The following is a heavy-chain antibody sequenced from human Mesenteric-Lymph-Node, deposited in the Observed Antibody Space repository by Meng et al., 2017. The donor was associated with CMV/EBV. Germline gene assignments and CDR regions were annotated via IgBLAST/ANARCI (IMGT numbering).Heavy chain of an antibody. CDR3: AKDGGYDFAFDV. CDR2: INTDGSDT. D-gene: IGHD5-12*01. J-gene: IGHJ3*01. CDR1: GFTFSSHW. Sequence: GGSLRLSCAASGFTFSSHWLHWVRQAPGKGLVWVSRINTDGSDTTYADSVKGRFTISRDNAKNTLYLQMNSLRVEDTAVYYCAKDGGYDFAFDVWGQVTMVTVSS. V-gene: IGHV3-74*01.